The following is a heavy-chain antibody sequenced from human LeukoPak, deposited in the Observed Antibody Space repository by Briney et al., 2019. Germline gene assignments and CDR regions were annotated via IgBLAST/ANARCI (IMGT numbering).Heavy chain of an antibody. D-gene: IGHD3-22*01. CDR2: IYSGGST. CDR1: GFTVSSNY. Sequence: GGSLRLSCAASGFTVSSNYMSWVRQAPGKGLEWVSIIYSGGSTYYADSVKGRFTISRDNSKNTLYLQMNSLRAEDTAVYYCARGGLDSSLGGFDYWGQGTLVTVSS. CDR3: ARGGLDSSLGGFDY. J-gene: IGHJ4*02. V-gene: IGHV3-53*01.